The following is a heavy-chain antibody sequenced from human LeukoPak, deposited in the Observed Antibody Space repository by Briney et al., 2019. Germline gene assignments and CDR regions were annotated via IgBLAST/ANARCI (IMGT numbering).Heavy chain of an antibody. V-gene: IGHV7-4-1*02. D-gene: IGHD6-13*01. CDR3: ARESFIAAARDAFDI. Sequence: ASVKVSCKASGYTFTSYAMNWVRQAPGQGLEWMGWINTNTGNPTYAQGFTGRFVFSLDTSVSTAYLQISSLKAEDTAVYYCARESFIAAARDAFDIWGQGTMVTVSS. CDR1: GYTFTSYA. CDR2: INTNTGNP. J-gene: IGHJ3*02.